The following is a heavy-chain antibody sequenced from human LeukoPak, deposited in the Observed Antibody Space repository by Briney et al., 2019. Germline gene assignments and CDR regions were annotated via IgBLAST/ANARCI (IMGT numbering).Heavy chain of an antibody. D-gene: IGHD3-22*01. J-gene: IGHJ4*02. CDR3: ARDLYHRYYDNSGYAFDY. CDR1: GYIFTSYH. Sequence: ASVKVSCKASGYIFTSYHIHWVRQAPGQGLEWMGIINPSGGSTNYAQKFQGRVTMTRDTSTSTVYMELSSLRSEDTAVYYCARDLYHRYYDNSGYAFDYWGQGILVTVSS. CDR2: INPSGGST. V-gene: IGHV1-46*01.